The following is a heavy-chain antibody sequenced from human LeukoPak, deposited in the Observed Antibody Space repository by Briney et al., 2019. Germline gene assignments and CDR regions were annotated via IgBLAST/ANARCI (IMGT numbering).Heavy chain of an antibody. CDR3: AKGGGLRFLEWLLSY. D-gene: IGHD3-3*01. CDR2: ISGSGGST. Sequence: GGSLRLSCAASGFTFSSYAMSWVRQAPGKGLEWVSAISGSGGSTYYADSVKGRFTISRDNSKNTLYLQMNSLRAEDTAVYYCAKGGGLRFLEWLLSYWGQGTLVTVSS. CDR1: GFTFSSYA. J-gene: IGHJ4*02. V-gene: IGHV3-23*01.